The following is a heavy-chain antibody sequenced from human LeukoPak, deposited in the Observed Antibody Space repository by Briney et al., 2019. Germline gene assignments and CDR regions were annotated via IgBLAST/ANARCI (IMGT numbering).Heavy chain of an antibody. CDR3: ARWDSSGWSTY. V-gene: IGHV3-7*02. CDR2: IKQDGSEK. D-gene: IGHD6-19*01. Sequence: GGSLRLSCAASRFTFSNYWMSWVRQAPGKGLEWVANIKQDGSEKNYVGSVKGRFTISRDNAKNSLYLQMNSLRDEDTAVYYCARWDSSGWSTYWGQGSLVTVSS. J-gene: IGHJ4*02. CDR1: RFTFSNYW.